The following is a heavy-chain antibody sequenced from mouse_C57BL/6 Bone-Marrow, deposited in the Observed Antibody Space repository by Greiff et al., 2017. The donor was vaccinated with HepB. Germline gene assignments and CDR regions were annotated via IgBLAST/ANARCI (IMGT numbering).Heavy chain of an antibody. V-gene: IGHV1-81*01. CDR2: IYPRSCNT. D-gene: IGHD2-1*01. Sequence: VQLQQSGAELARPGASVKLSCKASGYTFTSYGISWVKQRTGQGLEWIGEIYPRSCNTYYNEKFKGKATLTADKSSSTAYMELRSLTSEDSAVYFCARSTLLTLFDYWGQGTTLTVSS. CDR3: ARSTLLTLFDY. CDR1: GYTFTSYG. J-gene: IGHJ2*01.